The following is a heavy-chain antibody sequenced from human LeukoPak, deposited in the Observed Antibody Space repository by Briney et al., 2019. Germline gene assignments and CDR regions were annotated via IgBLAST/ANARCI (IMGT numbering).Heavy chain of an antibody. CDR1: GFTFGGYA. J-gene: IGHJ6*03. V-gene: IGHV3-43D*03. CDR3: AKGAYDCYMDV. Sequence: GGSLRLSCAASGFTFGGYAMHWVRQAPGKGLEWVSLISWDGGSTYYADSVKGRFTISRDNSKNSLYLQMNSLRAEDTALYYCAKGAYDCYMDVWGKGTPVTVSS. D-gene: IGHD5-12*01. CDR2: ISWDGGST.